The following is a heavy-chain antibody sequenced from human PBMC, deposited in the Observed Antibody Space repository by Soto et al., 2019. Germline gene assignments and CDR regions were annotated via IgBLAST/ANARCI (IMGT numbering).Heavy chain of an antibody. CDR1: GSTFSNYG. Sequence: QVQLVESGGGVVQPGTSLRLSCAASGSTFSNYGMHWVRQAPGKGLEWVAVVWYDGTTKFYPDSVKGRFTISRDNSNNRLYLEMNSLRVEDAAVYDCATVDNYYVSVFGAQGTLFTVSS. CDR2: VWYDGTTK. J-gene: IGHJ4*02. V-gene: IGHV3-33*01. CDR3: ATVDNYYVSVF. D-gene: IGHD3-10*01.